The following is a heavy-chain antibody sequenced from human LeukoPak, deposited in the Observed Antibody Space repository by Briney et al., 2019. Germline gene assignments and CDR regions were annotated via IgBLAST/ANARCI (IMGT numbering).Heavy chain of an antibody. CDR3: TRDRMRANWFDP. V-gene: IGHV3-7*01. CDR2: IKQDGSEK. D-gene: IGHD2-8*01. CDR1: GFTFSNYW. J-gene: IGHJ5*02. Sequence: GGSLRLSCAASGFTFSNYWMTWVRQAPGKGLEWVSNIKQDGSEKNYVHSVKGRFTIYRDNAKNSLYLPMNSLRAEDTAVYFCTRDRMRANWFDPWGQGTLVIVSS.